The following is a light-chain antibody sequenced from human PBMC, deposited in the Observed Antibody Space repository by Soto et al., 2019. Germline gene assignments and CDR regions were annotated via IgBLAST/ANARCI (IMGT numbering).Light chain of an antibody. CDR3: QHSGT. J-gene: IGKJ1*01. V-gene: IGKV1-5*01. CDR1: QSISSW. Sequence: DIQMTQSPSTLSASVGDRVTITCRASQSISSWLAWYQQKPGKAPKLLIYDASSLESGVPSRFSGSGSGTEFTLPISSLQPDDFATYYCQHSGTFGQGTKVEIK. CDR2: DAS.